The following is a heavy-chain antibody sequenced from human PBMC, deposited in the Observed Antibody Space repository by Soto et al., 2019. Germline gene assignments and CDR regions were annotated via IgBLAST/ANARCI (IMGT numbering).Heavy chain of an antibody. Sequence: ASVKVSCKASGYTFSNFGISWVRQAPGEGLEWMGWISPNSEKTKIAQRFQGRVTMTTDISTSTSYLELRGLTSDDTAVYYCARGIAPYYFDYWGQGTLVTVSS. J-gene: IGHJ4*02. CDR3: ARGIAPYYFDY. CDR1: GYTFSNFG. V-gene: IGHV1-18*01. D-gene: IGHD6-13*01. CDR2: ISPNSEKT.